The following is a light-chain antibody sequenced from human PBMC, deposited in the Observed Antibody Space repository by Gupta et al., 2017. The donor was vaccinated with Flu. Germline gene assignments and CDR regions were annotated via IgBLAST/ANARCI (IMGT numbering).Light chain of an antibody. CDR1: QSVSSSY. J-gene: IGKJ1*01. Sequence: GTLSLSPGERATLSCRASQSVSSSYLAWYQQKPGQAPRLLIYGASSRATGIPDRFSGSGSGTDFSLTISRLEPEDFAVYYCQQYGSTPWTFGQGTKVEIK. V-gene: IGKV3-20*01. CDR2: GAS. CDR3: QQYGSTPWT.